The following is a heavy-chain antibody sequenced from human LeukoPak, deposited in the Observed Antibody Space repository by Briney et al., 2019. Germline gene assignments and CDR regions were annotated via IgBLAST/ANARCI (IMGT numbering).Heavy chain of an antibody. CDR3: ARGGEMATIFGYSYGYYYYYMDV. CDR2: IYYSGST. D-gene: IGHD5-18*01. J-gene: IGHJ6*03. CDR1: GDSINCASCY. Sequence: SETLSLTCTVSGDSINCASCYWGWIRQPPGKGLEWIGSIYYSGSTYYNPSLKSRVTMSVDTSKNQFSLKLSSVTAADTAVYYCARGGEMATIFGYSYGYYYYYMDVWGKGTTVTISS. V-gene: IGHV4-39*07.